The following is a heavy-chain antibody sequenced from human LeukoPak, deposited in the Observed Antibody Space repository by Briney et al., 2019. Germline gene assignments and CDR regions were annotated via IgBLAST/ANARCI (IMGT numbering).Heavy chain of an antibody. CDR2: INPSGGNT. J-gene: IGHJ5*02. Sequence: ASVKVSCKASGYTFTRYYMHWVRQAPGQGLEWMGIINPSGGNTNYAQKFQGRVTITRNTSISTAYMELSSLRSEDTAVYYCARAPPRTMRQKKNWFDPWGQGTLVTVSS. V-gene: IGHV1-46*01. CDR3: ARAPPRTMRQKKNWFDP. D-gene: IGHD3-22*01. CDR1: GYTFTRYY.